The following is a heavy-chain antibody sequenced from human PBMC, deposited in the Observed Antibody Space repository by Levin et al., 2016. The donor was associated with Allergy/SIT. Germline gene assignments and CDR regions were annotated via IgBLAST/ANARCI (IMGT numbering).Heavy chain of an antibody. CDR3: ASPENSYGRLLNY. V-gene: IGHV4-4*02. CDR2: IYHSGST. D-gene: IGHD5-18*01. Sequence: WIRQPPGKGLEWIGEIYHSGSTNYNPSLKSRVTISVDKSKNQFSLKLSSVTAADTAVYYCASPENSYGRLLNYWGQGTLVTVSS. J-gene: IGHJ4*02.